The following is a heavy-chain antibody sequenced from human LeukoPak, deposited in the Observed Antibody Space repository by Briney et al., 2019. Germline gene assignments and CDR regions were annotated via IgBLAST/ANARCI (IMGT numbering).Heavy chain of an antibody. CDR1: GYTFTSYG. V-gene: IGHV1-18*01. J-gene: IGHJ5*02. Sequence: ASVKVSCKASGYTFTSYGISWVRQAPGQGLEWMGWISAYNGNTNYAQKLQGRVTMTTDTSTSTAYMELRSLRSDDTAVYYCARDGGSGYYNNWFDPWGQGTLVTVSS. D-gene: IGHD3-3*01. CDR2: ISAYNGNT. CDR3: ARDGGSGYYNNWFDP.